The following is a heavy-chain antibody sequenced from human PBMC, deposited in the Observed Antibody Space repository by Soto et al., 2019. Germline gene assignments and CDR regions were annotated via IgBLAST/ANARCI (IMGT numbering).Heavy chain of an antibody. CDR2: IYYSGST. Sequence: SETLSLTCTVSGGSISSGGYYWSWIRQHPGKGLEWIGYIYYSGSTYYNPSLKSRVTISVDTSKNQFSLKLSSVTAADTAVCYCARGDPGAYYYYYYGMDVWGQGTTVTVYS. CDR1: GGSISSGGYY. CDR3: ARGDPGAYYYYYYGMDV. V-gene: IGHV4-31*02. D-gene: IGHD3-10*01. J-gene: IGHJ6*02.